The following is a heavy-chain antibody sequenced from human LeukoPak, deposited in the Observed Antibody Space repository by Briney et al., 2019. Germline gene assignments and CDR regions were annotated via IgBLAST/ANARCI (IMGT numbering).Heavy chain of an antibody. V-gene: IGHV4-59*01. CDR3: ARERNLAFDI. CDR2: IYYSGST. J-gene: IGHJ3*02. CDR1: GGSISSYY. Sequence: SETLSLTCTVSGGSISSYYWSWIRQPPGRGLEWIGYIYYSGSTNYNPSLESRVTISVDTSKNQFSLKLSSVTAADTAVYYCARERNLAFDIWGQGTMVTVSS.